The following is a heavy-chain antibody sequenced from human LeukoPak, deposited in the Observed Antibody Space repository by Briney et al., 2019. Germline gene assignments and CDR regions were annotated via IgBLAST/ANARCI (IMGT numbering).Heavy chain of an antibody. Sequence: GGSLRLSCAASGFTFSNYEMNWVRQAPGKGLEWVSYITSSGYSIYYADSVKGRFTISRDNAKNSLYLQMTSLRAEDTAVYYCARVGSIIGGNFDYWGQGTLVTVSS. CDR2: ITSSGYSI. V-gene: IGHV3-48*03. CDR1: GFTFSNYE. CDR3: ARVGSIIGGNFDY. J-gene: IGHJ4*02. D-gene: IGHD3-10*01.